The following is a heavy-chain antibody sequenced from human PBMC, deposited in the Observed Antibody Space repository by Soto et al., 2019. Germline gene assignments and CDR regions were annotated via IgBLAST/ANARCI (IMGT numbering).Heavy chain of an antibody. CDR1: GFTFSIYS. D-gene: IGHD3-3*01. Sequence: EVQLLESGGGLVQPGGSLRISCAASGFTFSIYSMTWVRQAPGKGLEWVSTISGSGGSTYYTDSVKGRFTISRDNSKNTLVLQLNSLRAEDTAVYYCAKDWTSIWGQGTMGTVSS. V-gene: IGHV3-23*01. J-gene: IGHJ3*02. CDR3: AKDWTSI. CDR2: ISGSGGST.